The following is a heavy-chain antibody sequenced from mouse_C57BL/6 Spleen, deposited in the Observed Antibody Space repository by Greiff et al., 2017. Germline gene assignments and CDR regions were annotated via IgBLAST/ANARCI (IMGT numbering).Heavy chain of an antibody. CDR1: GYSFTGYY. CDR3: ARRLSAY. D-gene: IGHD6-5*01. Sequence: VQLQQSGPELVKPGASVKISCKASGYSFTGYYMNWVKQSPEKSLEWIGEINPSTGGTTYNQKFKAKATLTVDKSSSTAYMQLKSLTSEDSAVYYCARRLSAYWGQGTLVTVSA. V-gene: IGHV1-42*01. CDR2: INPSTGGT. J-gene: IGHJ3*01.